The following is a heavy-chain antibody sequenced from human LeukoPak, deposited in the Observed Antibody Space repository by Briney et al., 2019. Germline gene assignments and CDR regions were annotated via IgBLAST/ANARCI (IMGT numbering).Heavy chain of an antibody. Sequence: ASVKVSCKASGYTFTTYGIIWVRQAPGQGLEWMGWISTYNAKTKYAQNLQGRVAMTTDTTTSTVYMELRSLTSDDTAVYYCARDTGSNFFDPWGQGTLVTVAS. D-gene: IGHD1-26*01. J-gene: IGHJ5*02. CDR1: GYTFTTYG. V-gene: IGHV1-18*01. CDR3: ARDTGSNFFDP. CDR2: ISTYNAKT.